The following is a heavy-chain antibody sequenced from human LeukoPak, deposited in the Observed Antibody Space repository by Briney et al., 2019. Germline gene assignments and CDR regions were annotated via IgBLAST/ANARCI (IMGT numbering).Heavy chain of an antibody. CDR1: GFTVSSNY. Sequence: GGSLRHPCAASGFTVSSNYMSWVRQAPGKGLEWVSVIYSGGSTYYADSVKGRFTISRDNSENTLFLQMNSLRAEDTAMYYCARTPGTGHDGLDVWGQGTTVTVSS. CDR3: ARTPGTGHDGLDV. D-gene: IGHD2-8*02. V-gene: IGHV3-53*01. CDR2: IYSGGST. J-gene: IGHJ3*01.